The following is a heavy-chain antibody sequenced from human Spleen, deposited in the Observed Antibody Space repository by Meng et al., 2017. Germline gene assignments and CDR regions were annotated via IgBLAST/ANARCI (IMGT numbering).Heavy chain of an antibody. CDR1: GGSSSAYY. Sequence: SETLSLTCAVYGGSSSAYYWSWIRQPPGKGLQWIGELNHRGSANYNPSLKSRVTISLDTSKNQVSLKLSPVTAADTAVYYCAIRDDSSGYWGSPKYYFDYWGQGTLVTVSS. J-gene: IGHJ4*02. D-gene: IGHD3-22*01. CDR2: LNHRGSA. CDR3: AIRDDSSGYWGSPKYYFDY. V-gene: IGHV4-34*01.